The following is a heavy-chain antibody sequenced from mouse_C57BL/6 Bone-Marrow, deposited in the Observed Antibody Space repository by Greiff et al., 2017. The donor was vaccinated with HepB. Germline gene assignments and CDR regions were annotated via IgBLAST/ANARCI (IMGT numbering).Heavy chain of an antibody. Sequence: QVQLQQSGPELVKPGASVKLSCKASGYTFTSYDINWVKQRPGQGLEWIGWIYPRDGSTKYNEKLKGKATLTVDTSSSTAYMELHSLTSEDSAVYFCARASIYDGYLYAMDYWGQGTSVTVSS. CDR2: IYPRDGST. J-gene: IGHJ4*01. CDR1: GYTFTSYD. V-gene: IGHV1-85*01. CDR3: ARASIYDGYLYAMDY. D-gene: IGHD2-3*01.